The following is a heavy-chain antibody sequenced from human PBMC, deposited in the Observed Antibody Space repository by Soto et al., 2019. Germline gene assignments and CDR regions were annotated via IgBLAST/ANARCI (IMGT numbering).Heavy chain of an antibody. CDR1: GFTVSSYW. CDR3: ARIASTGRGWDV. D-gene: IGHD6-13*01. Sequence: EVQLGESGGGLVQPGGSLRLSCAASGFTVSSYWMSWVRQAPVKGLEWVGNIKQDGSEKNYVDFVKGRFTISRDNAKNSLYLQMNSLRAEDTAVYYCARIASTGRGWDVWGQGTTVVVSS. J-gene: IGHJ6*02. V-gene: IGHV3-7*01. CDR2: IKQDGSEK.